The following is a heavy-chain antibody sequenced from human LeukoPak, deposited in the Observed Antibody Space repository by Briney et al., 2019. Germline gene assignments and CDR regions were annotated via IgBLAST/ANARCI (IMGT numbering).Heavy chain of an antibody. CDR2: ISSSAIGI. V-gene: IGHV3-23*01. Sequence: GGSLRLSCAASGFTFSSYSMTWVRQAPGKGLEWVSVISSSAIGIYYADSVKGRFTISRDNSKNTLSPQVNSLRAEDTAVYYCAKAGGSSLAKYGMDVWGQGTTVTVSS. CDR1: GFTFSSYS. CDR3: AKAGGSSLAKYGMDV. D-gene: IGHD2-15*01. J-gene: IGHJ6*02.